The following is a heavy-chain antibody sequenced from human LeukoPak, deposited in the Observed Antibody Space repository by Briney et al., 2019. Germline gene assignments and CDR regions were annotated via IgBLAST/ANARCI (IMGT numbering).Heavy chain of an antibody. D-gene: IGHD3-22*01. CDR3: ARDSSGYSGY. Sequence: GASVKVSCKASGGTFSSYAISWVRQAPGQGLEWMGRIIPIFGTANYAQKFQGRVTITTDESTSTAYMELRSLRSDDTAVYYCARDSSGYSGYWGQGTLVTVSS. CDR1: GGTFSSYA. J-gene: IGHJ4*02. V-gene: IGHV1-69*05. CDR2: IIPIFGTA.